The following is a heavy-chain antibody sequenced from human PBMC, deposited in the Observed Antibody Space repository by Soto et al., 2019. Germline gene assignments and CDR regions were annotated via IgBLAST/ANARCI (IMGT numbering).Heavy chain of an antibody. CDR3: ARRTSGWYLAY. V-gene: IGHV3-23*01. CDR2: ISGSGDST. Sequence: EVQLLESGGGLVQPGGSLRLSCAASGFTFSSYAMSWVRQAPGKGLEWVSVISGSGDSTYYADSVKGRFTISRDNSKITLYLQMNIVRAVDTAVYYCARRTSGWYLAYLGQGTILTVS. D-gene: IGHD6-19*01. CDR1: GFTFSSYA. J-gene: IGHJ4*02.